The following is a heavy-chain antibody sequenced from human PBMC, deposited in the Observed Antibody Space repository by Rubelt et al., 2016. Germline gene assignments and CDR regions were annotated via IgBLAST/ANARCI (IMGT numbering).Heavy chain of an antibody. J-gene: IGHJ4*02. Sequence: EVQLLDSGGGLVQPGGSLRLSCAASGFTFNNNAMSWVRQAPGQGLEWVSSISDSGGSSHYAASVKGRFTISNDNSKNTRYLQMKNLRREDTAVYYCARGRGLLDGDYVDYWGQGTLVTVSS. V-gene: IGHV3-23*01. CDR2: ISDSGGSS. D-gene: IGHD3/OR15-3a*01. CDR1: GFTFNNNA. CDR3: ARGRGLLDGDYVDY.